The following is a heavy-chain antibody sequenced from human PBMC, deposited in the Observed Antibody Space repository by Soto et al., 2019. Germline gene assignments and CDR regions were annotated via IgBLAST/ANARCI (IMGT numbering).Heavy chain of an antibody. CDR3: AATQLLFFDWSTRQGYFHH. D-gene: IGHD3-9*01. CDR1: GGSFSGYY. CDR2: INHSGST. Sequence: QVQLHQWGAGLLKPSETLSLTCAVYGGSFSGYYWSWIRQPPGKGLEWIGEINHSGSTNYNPSLMRRVTISVDTSKNQFSRKVSSATAADTAVYYCAATQLLFFDWSTRQGYFHHWGQGTLVTVSS. V-gene: IGHV4-34*01. J-gene: IGHJ1*01.